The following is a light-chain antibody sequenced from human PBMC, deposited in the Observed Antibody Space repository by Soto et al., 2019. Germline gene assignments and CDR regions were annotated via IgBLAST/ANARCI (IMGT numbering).Light chain of an antibody. CDR3: QHRSNWPPIT. CDR2: DAS. J-gene: IGKJ5*01. Sequence: EIVLKQSPATLSLSPGERATLSCRASQSVSSSYLAWYQTNPGQAPRLLVYDASNRAAGIPARFSGSGSGTDFTLTISSLEPEDFAVYYCQHRSNWPPITFGQGTRLENK. CDR1: QSVSSSY. V-gene: IGKV3-11*01.